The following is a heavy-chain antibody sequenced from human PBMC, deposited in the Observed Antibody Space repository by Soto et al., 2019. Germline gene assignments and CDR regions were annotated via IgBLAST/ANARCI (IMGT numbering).Heavy chain of an antibody. CDR3: VKDESINWYSGHFRH. Sequence: EVQLVESGGGLVQPGRSLRLSCAASGFTFDDYAMHWVRQVPGKGLEWVSGINWNSGSIGSADSVKGRFAISRDNAKNSLHLQMISLRAEDTAFYYCVKDESINWYSGHFRHWGQGTLVTVSS. CDR1: GFTFDDYA. D-gene: IGHD6-13*01. CDR2: INWNSGSI. V-gene: IGHV3-9*01. J-gene: IGHJ1*01.